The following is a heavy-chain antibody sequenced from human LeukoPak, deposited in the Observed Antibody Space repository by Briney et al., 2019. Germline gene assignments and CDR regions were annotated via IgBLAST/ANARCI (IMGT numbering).Heavy chain of an antibody. V-gene: IGHV1-8*01. Sequence: ASVKVSCKASGYTFTSYDINWVRQATGQGLEWMGWMNPNSGNTGYAQKLQGRVTMTTDTSTSTAYMELRSLRSDDTAVYYCARLRYGNWFDPWGQGTLVTVSS. J-gene: IGHJ5*02. CDR2: MNPNSGNT. CDR3: ARLRYGNWFDP. D-gene: IGHD4-17*01. CDR1: GYTFTSYD.